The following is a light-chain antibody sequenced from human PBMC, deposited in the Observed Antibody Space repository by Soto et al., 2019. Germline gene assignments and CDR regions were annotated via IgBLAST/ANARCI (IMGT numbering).Light chain of an antibody. CDR2: RAS. CDR3: HQYHSNSPT. CDR1: QSINNW. V-gene: IGKV1-5*03. Sequence: DIQMTQSPSTLSASVGDRVTLTCRASQSINNWLAWYQQKPGKAPKLLIYRASSLQSAVPSRFSGSGSGTEFTLTISSLQPDDFATYYCHQYHSNSPTFGQGTKVEI. J-gene: IGKJ1*01.